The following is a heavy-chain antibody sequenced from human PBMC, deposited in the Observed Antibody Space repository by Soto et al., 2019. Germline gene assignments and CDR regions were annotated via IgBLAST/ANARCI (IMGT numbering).Heavy chain of an antibody. CDR1: GGSISSYY. CDR3: ARVWGGYYYYMDV. D-gene: IGHD3-16*01. V-gene: IGHV4-59*01. J-gene: IGHJ6*03. CDR2: IYYSGST. Sequence: SDTLSLTCTVSGGSISSYYWIWIRQPPGKGLEWIGYIYYSGSTNYNPSLKSRVTISVDTSKNQFSLKLSSVTAADTAVYYCARVWGGYYYYMDVWGKGTTVTVSS.